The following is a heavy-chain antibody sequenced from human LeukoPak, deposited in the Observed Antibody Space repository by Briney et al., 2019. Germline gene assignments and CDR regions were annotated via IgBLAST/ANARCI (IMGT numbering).Heavy chain of an antibody. J-gene: IGHJ4*02. CDR2: IRSKANNYAT. Sequence: HPGRSLRLSCAASGFTFGGSAMHWVRQASGKGLEWVGRIRSKANNYATAYAASVKGRFTISREDSKNTAYLQMNSLKTEDTAVYYCTRRNKDDSSGYYYDWGQGTLVTVSS. D-gene: IGHD3-22*01. CDR3: TRRNKDDSSGYYYD. V-gene: IGHV3-73*01. CDR1: GFTFGGSA.